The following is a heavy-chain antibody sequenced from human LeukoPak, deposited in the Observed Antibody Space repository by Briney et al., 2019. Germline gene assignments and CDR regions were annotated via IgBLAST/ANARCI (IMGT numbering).Heavy chain of an antibody. CDR3: ARGAHYSSGWGNYYYYGMDV. D-gene: IGHD6-19*01. CDR2: INHSGST. J-gene: IGHJ6*02. Sequence: SETLSLTCAVYGGSFSGYYWSWIRQPPGKGLEWIGEINHSGSTNYNPSLKSRVTISVDTSKNQFPLKLSSVTAADTAVYYCARGAHYSSGWGNYYYYGMDVWGQGTTVTVSS. CDR1: GGSFSGYY. V-gene: IGHV4-34*01.